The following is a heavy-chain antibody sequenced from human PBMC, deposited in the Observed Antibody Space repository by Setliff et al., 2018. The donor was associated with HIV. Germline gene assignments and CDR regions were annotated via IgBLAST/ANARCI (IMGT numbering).Heavy chain of an antibody. CDR3: ARVGYCSSNSCYDY. J-gene: IGHJ4*02. CDR2: ISRSSSDI. V-gene: IGHV3-21*01. D-gene: IGHD2-2*01. Sequence: PGGSLRLSCAASGFTFSTYSMNWVRQAPGKGLEWVSSISRSSSDIYYADSVKGRFTVYRDNAKNSLYLQMNSLRAEDTAVYYCARVGYCSSNSCYDYWGQGTLVTVSS. CDR1: GFTFSTYS.